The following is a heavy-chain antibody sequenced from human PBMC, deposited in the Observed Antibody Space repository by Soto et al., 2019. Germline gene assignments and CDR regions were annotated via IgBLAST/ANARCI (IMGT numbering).Heavy chain of an antibody. Sequence: ASVKVSCKASGYTFTSYGISWVRQAPGQGLEWMGWINAYNGNTNYAQKLQGRVTMTTDTSTSTAYMELRSLRSDDTAVYYCARDPADYYDSSGYYPPGPFDYWGQGTLVTVSS. CDR1: GYTFTSYG. V-gene: IGHV1-18*01. CDR3: ARDPADYYDSSGYYPPGPFDY. J-gene: IGHJ4*02. CDR2: INAYNGNT. D-gene: IGHD3-22*01.